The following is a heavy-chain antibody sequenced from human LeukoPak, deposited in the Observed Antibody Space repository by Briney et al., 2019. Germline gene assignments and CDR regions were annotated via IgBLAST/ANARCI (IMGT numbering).Heavy chain of an antibody. V-gene: IGHV1-2*02. CDR3: ARAPQRGWERLEHHFDY. CDR2: INPNSGGT. D-gene: IGHD1-26*01. J-gene: IGHJ4*02. CDR1: GYTFTGYY. Sequence: ASVRVSCKASGYTFTGYYMHWVRQAPGQGLEWMGWINPNSGGTNYAQKFQGRVTMTRDTSISTAYMELSRLRSDDTAVYYCARAPQRGWERLEHHFDYWGQGTLVTVSS.